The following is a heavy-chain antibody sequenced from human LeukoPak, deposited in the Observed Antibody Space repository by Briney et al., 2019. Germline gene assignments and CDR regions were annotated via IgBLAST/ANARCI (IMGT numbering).Heavy chain of an antibody. Sequence: PGGSLRRSCAASGFTFRSYEMNWVRQAPGKGLEWVSYISSSGSTIYYADSVKGRFTISRDNAKNSLYLQMNSLRAEDTAVYYCARLGGAAAGNYYYYYGMDVWGQGTTVTVSS. D-gene: IGHD6-13*01. CDR1: GFTFRSYE. CDR2: ISSSGSTI. J-gene: IGHJ6*02. CDR3: ARLGGAAAGNYYYYYGMDV. V-gene: IGHV3-48*03.